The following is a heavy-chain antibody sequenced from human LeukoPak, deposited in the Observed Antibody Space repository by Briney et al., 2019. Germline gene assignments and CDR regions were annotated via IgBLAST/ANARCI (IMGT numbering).Heavy chain of an antibody. V-gene: IGHV3-21*01. CDR1: GFTFSSYS. CDR3: ARDEDYGAFDI. D-gene: IGHD4-17*01. Sequence: SGGSLRLSCAASGFTFSSYSMNWVRQAPGKGLEWVSSISSSSSYIYYADSVKGRFTISRGNAKNSLYLQMNSLRAEDTAVYYCARDEDYGAFDIWGQGTMVTVSS. J-gene: IGHJ3*02. CDR2: ISSSSSYI.